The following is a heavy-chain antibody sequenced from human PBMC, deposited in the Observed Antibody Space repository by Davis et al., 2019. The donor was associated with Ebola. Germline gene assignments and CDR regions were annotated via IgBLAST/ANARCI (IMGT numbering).Heavy chain of an antibody. J-gene: IGHJ2*01. CDR3: ARDLPGGDWYFDL. CDR1: GFTFSTYA. V-gene: IGHV3-66*02. CDR2: IYSGGST. Sequence: GESLKISCAASGFTFSTYAMGWVHQAPGKGLEWVSVIYSGGSTYYADSVKGRFTISRDNSKNTLYLQMSSLRAEDTAVYYCARDLPGGDWYFDLWGRGTLVTVSS. D-gene: IGHD1-14*01.